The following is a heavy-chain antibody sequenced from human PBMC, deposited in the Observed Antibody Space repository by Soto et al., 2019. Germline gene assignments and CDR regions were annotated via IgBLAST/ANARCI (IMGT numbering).Heavy chain of an antibody. D-gene: IGHD6-25*01. V-gene: IGHV3-7*05. Sequence: PGGSLRLSCAASGFTFSDFWMSWVRQAPGKGLEWVANIKEDGSEKYYVDSVKGRFTISRNNAQNSLYLQMNSLRAEDTAVYYCGSGRRWGSAYRGPGTLVTVSS. J-gene: IGHJ4*02. CDR3: GSGRRWGSAY. CDR2: IKEDGSEK. CDR1: GFTFSDFW.